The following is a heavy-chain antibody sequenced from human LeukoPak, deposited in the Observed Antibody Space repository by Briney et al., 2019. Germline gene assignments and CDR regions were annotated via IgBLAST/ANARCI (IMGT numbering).Heavy chain of an antibody. J-gene: IGHJ4*02. V-gene: IGHV3-48*03. Sequence: GGSLRLSCAASGLTFSSYEMNWVRQAPGKGLEGVSYISSSGSPIYYAASVKGRFTISRDNAKNSLYLQMNSLRAEDTAIYYCVLRGAVAAADFWGQGTLVTVSS. CDR3: VLRGAVAAADF. CDR1: GLTFSSYE. D-gene: IGHD6-19*01. CDR2: ISSSGSPI.